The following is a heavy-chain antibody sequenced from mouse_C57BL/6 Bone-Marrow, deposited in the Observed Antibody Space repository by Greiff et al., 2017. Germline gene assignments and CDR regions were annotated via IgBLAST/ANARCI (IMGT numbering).Heavy chain of an antibody. Sequence: QVQLQQPGAELVKPGASVKMSCKASGYTFTSYWINWVKQRPGQGLEWIGDIYPGSGSTNSNEKFKGKATLTVDTSSSTAYMQLSSLTSEDSAVYYCARPYYSNYWYFDVWGTGTTVTVSS. CDR3: ARPYYSNYWYFDV. CDR1: GYTFTSYW. CDR2: IYPGSGST. D-gene: IGHD2-5*01. J-gene: IGHJ1*03. V-gene: IGHV1-55*01.